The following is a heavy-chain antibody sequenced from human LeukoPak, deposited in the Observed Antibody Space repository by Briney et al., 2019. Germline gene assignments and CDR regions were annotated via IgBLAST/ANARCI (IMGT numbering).Heavy chain of an antibody. D-gene: IGHD6-6*01. CDR1: GGSFSGYY. CDR2: INHSGST. V-gene: IGHV4-34*01. CDR3: ARLKDIAARRNWFDP. Sequence: SETLSLTCAVYGGSFSGYYWSWIRQPPGKGLEWIGEINHSGSTNYNPSLKSRVTISVDTSKNQFSLKLSSVTAADTAVYYCARLKDIAARRNWFDPWGQGTLVTVSS. J-gene: IGHJ5*02.